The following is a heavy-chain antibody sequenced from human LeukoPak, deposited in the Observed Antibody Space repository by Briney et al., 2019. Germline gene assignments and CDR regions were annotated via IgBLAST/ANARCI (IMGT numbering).Heavy chain of an antibody. J-gene: IGHJ5*02. Sequence: ASVKVSCKASGYTFTSYYMHWVRQAPGLGLEWMGIINPTGGSTSYAQKFQGRVTMTRDTPTSTVYMELSSLRSEDTAVYYCARGRTVTTSGAWFDPWGRGTLVTVSS. CDR1: GYTFTSYY. CDR2: INPTGGST. D-gene: IGHD4-17*01. V-gene: IGHV1-46*01. CDR3: ARGRTVTTSGAWFDP.